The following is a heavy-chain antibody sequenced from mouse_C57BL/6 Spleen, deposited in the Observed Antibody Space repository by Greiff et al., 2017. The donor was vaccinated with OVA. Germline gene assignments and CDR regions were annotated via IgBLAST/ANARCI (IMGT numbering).Heavy chain of an antibody. V-gene: IGHV1-5*01. CDR2: IYPGNSDT. CDR3: TRGVYYYGSSYEYFDV. CDR1: GYTFTSYW. Sequence: EVMLVESGTVLARPGASVKMSCKTSGYTFTSYWMHWVKQRPGQGLEWIGAIYPGNSDTSYNQKFKGKAKLTAVTSASTAYMELSSLTNEDSAVYYCTRGVYYYGSSYEYFDVWGTGTTVTVSS. D-gene: IGHD1-1*01. J-gene: IGHJ1*03.